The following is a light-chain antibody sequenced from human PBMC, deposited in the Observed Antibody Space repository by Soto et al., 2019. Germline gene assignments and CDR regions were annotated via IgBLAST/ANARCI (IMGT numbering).Light chain of an antibody. J-gene: IGKJ1*01. CDR3: QQRSNWPRGT. V-gene: IGKV3-11*01. Sequence: EIVLTQSPATLSLSPGERATLSCRASQSVSNYLAWYQQKPGQAPSLLIYDASNRATGIPARFSGSGSGTDFTLTISSLEPEDFAVYYCQQRSNWPRGTFGQGTKVDIK. CDR1: QSVSNY. CDR2: DAS.